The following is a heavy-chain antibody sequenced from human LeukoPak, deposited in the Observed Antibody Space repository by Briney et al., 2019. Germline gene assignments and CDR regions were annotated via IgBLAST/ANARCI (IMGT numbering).Heavy chain of an antibody. Sequence: PGGSLRLSCAASGFTFSSYAMSWVRQPPGKGLEWVSTISGSGGSTYYADSVKGRFTISRDNSKNTLYLQMNSLRAEDTAVYYCAKDKGEVVGPGDYWGQGTLVTVSS. V-gene: IGHV3-23*01. CDR2: ISGSGGST. D-gene: IGHD2-15*01. CDR3: AKDKGEVVGPGDY. CDR1: GFTFSSYA. J-gene: IGHJ4*02.